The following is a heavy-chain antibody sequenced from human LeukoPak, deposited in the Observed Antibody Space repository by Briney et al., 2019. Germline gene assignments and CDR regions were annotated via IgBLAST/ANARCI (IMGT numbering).Heavy chain of an antibody. D-gene: IGHD3-10*01. J-gene: IGHJ5*02. Sequence: GGSLRLSCASSGFTFSSYSMNWVRQAPGKGLEGVSYISSASNTIYYADSVKGRFTISRDNAKNSLYLKMNSLRAEDTAMYYCARDGWFGDYNWFDPWGQGTLVTVSS. CDR1: GFTFSSYS. CDR2: ISSASNTI. V-gene: IGHV3-48*01. CDR3: ARDGWFGDYNWFDP.